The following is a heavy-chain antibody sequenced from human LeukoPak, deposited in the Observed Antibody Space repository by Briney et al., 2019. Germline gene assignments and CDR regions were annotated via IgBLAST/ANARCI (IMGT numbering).Heavy chain of an antibody. CDR1: GITLSNYG. CDR2: ISGSGGSA. D-gene: IGHD3-22*01. V-gene: IGHV3-23*01. Sequence: GGSLRLSCAVSGITLSNYGMSWVRQAPGKGPEWVAGISGSGGSAYYADAVKGRFTISRDNPKNTLYLQMNSLRVEDTAVHFCAKRGVVIRVILVGFHKEAYYFDSWGQGALVTVSS. J-gene: IGHJ4*02. CDR3: AKRGVVIRVILVGFHKEAYYFDS.